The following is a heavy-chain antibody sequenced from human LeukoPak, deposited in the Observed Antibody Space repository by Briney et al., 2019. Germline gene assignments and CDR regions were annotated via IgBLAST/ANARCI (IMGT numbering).Heavy chain of an antibody. CDR1: GGSISSYY. D-gene: IGHD3-3*01. V-gene: IGHV4-4*07. J-gene: IGHJ3*02. CDR2: IYTSGST. CDR3: ARGYYDFWSGPPLRAHLNAFDI. Sequence: SETLSLTCTVSGGSISSYYWSWIRQPAGKGLEWIGRIYTSGSTNYNPSLKSQVTMSVDTSKNQFSLKLSSVTAADTAVYYCARGYYDFWSGPPLRAHLNAFDIWGQGTMVTVSS.